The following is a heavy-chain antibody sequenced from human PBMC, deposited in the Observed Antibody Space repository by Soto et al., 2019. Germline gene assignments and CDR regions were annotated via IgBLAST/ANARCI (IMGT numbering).Heavy chain of an antibody. Sequence: PSETLSLTCTVSGGSISSYYGSWIRQPAGKGLEWIGRIYTSGRTNYNPSLKSRGTMSVETTKNQIALKLSSVTAAETAADYYGSDSGDVYSYRYSYYGMDVWGQGTPVTVSS. D-gene: IGHD5-18*01. CDR1: GGSISSYY. CDR2: IYTSGRT. V-gene: IGHV4-4*07. J-gene: IGHJ6*02. CDR3: GSDSGDVYSYRYSYYGMDV.